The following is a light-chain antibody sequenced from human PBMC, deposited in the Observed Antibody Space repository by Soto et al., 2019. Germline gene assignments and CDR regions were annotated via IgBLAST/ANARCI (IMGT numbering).Light chain of an antibody. CDR2: GAS. J-gene: IGKJ5*01. V-gene: IGKV3-15*01. CDR3: QQYNNWPPIT. Sequence: EIVMTQSPATLSVSPGERATLSCRASHSVSSNLAWYQQKPGQAPRLLIYGASTRATGIPARWSGRGSGTEFSLLISSLQSEDFAVYYCQQYNNWPPITFGQGTRLEIK. CDR1: HSVSSN.